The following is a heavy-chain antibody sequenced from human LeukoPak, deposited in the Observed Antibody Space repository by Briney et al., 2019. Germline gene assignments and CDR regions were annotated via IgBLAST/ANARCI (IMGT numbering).Heavy chain of an antibody. J-gene: IGHJ1*01. CDR2: ISSSSSYI. V-gene: IGHV3-21*01. D-gene: IGHD3-22*01. Sequence: GGSLRLSCAASGFIFSSYWMGWVRQAPGKGLEWVSSISSSSSYIYYADSVKGRFTISRDNAKNSLYLQMNSLRAEDTAVYYCATLYYYDSSGYEYFQHWGQGTLVTVSS. CDR1: GFIFSSYW. CDR3: ATLYYYDSSGYEYFQH.